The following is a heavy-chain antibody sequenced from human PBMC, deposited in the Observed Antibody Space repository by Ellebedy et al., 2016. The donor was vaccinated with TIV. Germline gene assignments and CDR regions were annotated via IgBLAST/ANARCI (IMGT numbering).Heavy chain of an antibody. CDR2: SNHAGST. CDR1: RGPFSGYY. CDR3: AGEGDCSSGTCYPLFGY. J-gene: IGHJ4*02. V-gene: IGHV4-34*01. Sequence: MPSETLSLTCAVFRGPFSGYYWSRIRQPPGKGLEWIGDSNHAGSTNSNPSLQSRVTISVDTYKNQFSLRLTSVTAADTAVYYGAGEGDCSSGTCYPLFGYWGQGILVTVSS. D-gene: IGHD2-15*01.